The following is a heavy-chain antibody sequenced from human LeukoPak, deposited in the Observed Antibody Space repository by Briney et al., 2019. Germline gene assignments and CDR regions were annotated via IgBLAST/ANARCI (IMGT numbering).Heavy chain of an antibody. CDR1: GGSISSYY. V-gene: IGHV4-59*12. J-gene: IGHJ6*03. CDR3: ARTNYYDYYMDV. Sequence: PSETLSLTCTVSGGSISSYYWSWIRQPPGKGLEWIGYIYYGGSTNYSPSLRGRVSMSVDTSKNQFSLKLSSVTAADTAVYYCARTNYYDYYMDVWGKGTTVTVSS. CDR2: IYYGGST.